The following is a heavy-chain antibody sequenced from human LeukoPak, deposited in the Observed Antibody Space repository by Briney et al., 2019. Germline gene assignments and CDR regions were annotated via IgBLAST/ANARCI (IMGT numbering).Heavy chain of an antibody. J-gene: IGHJ4*02. D-gene: IGHD1-7*01. CDR1: GGTFSSYA. Sequence: SVKVSCKASGGTFSSYAISWVRQAPGQGLVWMGGIIPIFGTANYAQKFQGRVTITTDESTSTAYMELSSLRSEDTAVYYCASDASRLSGTIPDHHLWGQGTLVTVSS. CDR3: ASDASRLSGTIPDHHL. V-gene: IGHV1-69*05. CDR2: IIPIFGTA.